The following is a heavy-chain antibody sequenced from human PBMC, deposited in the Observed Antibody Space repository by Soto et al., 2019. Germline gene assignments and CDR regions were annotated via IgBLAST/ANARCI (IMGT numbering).Heavy chain of an antibody. J-gene: IGHJ2*01. CDR3: AREIMPLTNDWYFDL. D-gene: IGHD2-8*01. CDR1: GGSISGGVHS. Sequence: QVQLQESGPGLVKPSETLSLTCTVSGGSISGGVHSWSWIRQPPGKGLEWIGHIFDSGSTYYNPSRKSRLTISVYTSKNQFSLRLSSVTAADTAVYYCAREIMPLTNDWYFDLWGRGTLVTVSS. CDR2: IFDSGST. V-gene: IGHV4-30-4*01.